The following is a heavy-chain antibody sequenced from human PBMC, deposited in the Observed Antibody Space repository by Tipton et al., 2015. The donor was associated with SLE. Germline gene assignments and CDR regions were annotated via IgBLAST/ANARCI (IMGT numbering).Heavy chain of an antibody. Sequence: LRLSCTVSGGSITSYYWTWIRQPPGKRLEWIGFVYHGGGSNYNPSLESRVTMSVDTSKNQLSLKLTSVTAADTAIYYCAGGGFDSPNWFDPWGQGTLVTVSS. CDR2: VYHGGGS. CDR1: GGSITSYY. V-gene: IGHV4-59*01. CDR3: AGGGFDSPNWFDP. D-gene: IGHD3-9*01. J-gene: IGHJ5*02.